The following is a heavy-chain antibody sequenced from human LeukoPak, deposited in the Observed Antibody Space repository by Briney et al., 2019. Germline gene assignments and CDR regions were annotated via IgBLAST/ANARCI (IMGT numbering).Heavy chain of an antibody. D-gene: IGHD6-13*01. V-gene: IGHV4-31*03. CDR1: GGSISSNDYY. CDR3: ARDRGANIAAAGTFDY. J-gene: IGHJ4*02. CDR2: IYYSGST. Sequence: SETLSLTCTVSGGSISSNDYYWSWIRQHPGKGLEWIGYIYYSGSTYYNPSLKRRVTISVDTSKNQFSLKLSSVTAADTAVYYCARDRGANIAAAGTFDYWGQGTLVTVSS.